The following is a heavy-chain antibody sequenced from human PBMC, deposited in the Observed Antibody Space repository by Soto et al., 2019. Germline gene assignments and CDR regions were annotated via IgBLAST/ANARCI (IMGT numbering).Heavy chain of an antibody. CDR2: IIPIFGTA. Sequence: GASVKVSCKASGGTFSSYAISWVRQAPGQGLEWMGGIIPIFGTANYAQKFQGRVTITADESTSTAYMELSSLRSEDTAVYYCARGIAARPRHYYYGMDVWGQGTKVTSP. CDR1: GGTFSSYA. J-gene: IGHJ6*02. CDR3: ARGIAARPRHYYYGMDV. D-gene: IGHD6-6*01. V-gene: IGHV1-69*13.